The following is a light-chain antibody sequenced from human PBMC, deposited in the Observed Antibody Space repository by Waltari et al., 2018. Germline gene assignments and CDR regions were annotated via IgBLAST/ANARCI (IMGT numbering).Light chain of an antibody. CDR2: DVS. V-gene: IGLV2-14*03. J-gene: IGLJ2*01. Sequence: QSALTQPASVSGSPGQSITISCPGTSSDVGGYNYVSWYHQHPGKAPKLMLYDVSNRPSGVSTRFSGSKSGNTASLTSSGLQAEDEADYYCSSYISSSTLELFGGGTSLTVL. CDR3: SSYISSSTLEL. CDR1: SSDVGGYNY.